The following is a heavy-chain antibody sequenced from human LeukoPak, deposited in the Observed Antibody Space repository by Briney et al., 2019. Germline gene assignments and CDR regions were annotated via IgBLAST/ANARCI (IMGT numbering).Heavy chain of an antibody. Sequence: SETLSLTCTVSGGPITDDYWSWIRQTPGKGLEWIGYIFTTGSTNYNPSLKSRVTISIDTPKNQFSLKLSSVTAADTAVYYCARKREGPATGIDYWGQGTLVTVSS. CDR1: GGPITDDY. CDR2: IFTTGST. V-gene: IGHV4-4*09. J-gene: IGHJ4*02. D-gene: IGHD2-15*01. CDR3: ARKREGPATGIDY.